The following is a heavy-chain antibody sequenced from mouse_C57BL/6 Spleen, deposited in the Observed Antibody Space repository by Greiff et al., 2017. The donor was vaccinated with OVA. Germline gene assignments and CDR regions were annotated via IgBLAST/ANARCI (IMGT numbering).Heavy chain of an antibody. CDR3: ARDYSNYSFWFAY. D-gene: IGHD2-5*01. CDR1: GYSFTSYY. V-gene: IGHV1-66*01. CDR2: IYPGSGNT. Sequence: QVQLQQSGPELVKPGASVKISCKASGYSFTSYYIHWVKQRPGQGLEWIGWIYPGSGNTKYNEKFKGKATLTADTSSSTAYMQLSSLTSEDSAVYYCARDYSNYSFWFAYWGQGTLVTVSA. J-gene: IGHJ3*01.